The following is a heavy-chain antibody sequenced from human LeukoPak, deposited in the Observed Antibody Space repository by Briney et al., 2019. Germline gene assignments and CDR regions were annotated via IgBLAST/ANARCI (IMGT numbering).Heavy chain of an antibody. Sequence: GGSLRLSCGASGFTFSSYAMTWVRQAPGKGLEWVSATSGTGGYTYYTDSVKGRFTISRDNSKNTLYLEMNSLKVEDTAIYYCARSFSLRFSSPRRPYYFDYWGQGTLVTVSS. CDR1: GFTFSSYA. D-gene: IGHD6-13*01. CDR2: TSGTGGYT. J-gene: IGHJ4*02. CDR3: ARSFSLRFSSPRRPYYFDY. V-gene: IGHV3-23*01.